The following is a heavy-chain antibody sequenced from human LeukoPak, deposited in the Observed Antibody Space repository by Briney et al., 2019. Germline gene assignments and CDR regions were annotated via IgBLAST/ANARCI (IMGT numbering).Heavy chain of an antibody. CDR1: GGSISSYY. CDR3: ARADSIFGVVTQFDY. D-gene: IGHD3-3*01. V-gene: IGHV4-59*01. CDR2: IYYSGST. J-gene: IGHJ4*02. Sequence: SETLSLTCTVSGGSISSYYWSWIRQPPGKGLEWIGYIYYSGSTNYNPSLKSRVTISVDTSKNQFSLKLSSVTAADTAVYYCARADSIFGVVTQFDYWGQGTLVTVSS.